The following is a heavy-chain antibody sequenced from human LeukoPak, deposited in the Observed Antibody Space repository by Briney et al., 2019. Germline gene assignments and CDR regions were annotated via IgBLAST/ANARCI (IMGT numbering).Heavy chain of an antibody. CDR2: IYYSGST. Sequence: SETLSLTCAVSGGSISSSNWWSWIRQPPGKGLEWIGYIYYSGSTNYNPSLKSRVTISVDTSKNQFSLKLSSVTAADTAVYYCARDVYSYGLDYWGQGTLVTVSS. D-gene: IGHD5-18*01. CDR3: ARDVYSYGLDY. CDR1: GGSISSSNW. V-gene: IGHV4-61*01. J-gene: IGHJ4*02.